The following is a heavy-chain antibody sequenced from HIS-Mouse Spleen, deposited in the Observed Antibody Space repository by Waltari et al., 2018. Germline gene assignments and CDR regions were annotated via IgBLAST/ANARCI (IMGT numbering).Heavy chain of an antibody. J-gene: IGHJ5*02. CDR3: ARVKT. V-gene: IGHV4-38-2*02. CDR2: IYHSGGA. Sequence: QVQLQESGPGLVKPSETLSLTCTVPGYSISSGYYWGWIRQPPGKGLEWIGSIYHSGGAYSTPALKSRVTISVDTSKNQFSLKLSSVPAADTAVYYCARVKTWGQGTLVTVSS. CDR1: GYSISSGYY.